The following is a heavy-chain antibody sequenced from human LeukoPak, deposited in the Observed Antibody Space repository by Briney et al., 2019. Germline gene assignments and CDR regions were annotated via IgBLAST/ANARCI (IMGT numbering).Heavy chain of an antibody. J-gene: IGHJ4*02. D-gene: IGHD1-1*01. Sequence: GGSLRLSCAASGFTFSTYAMSWVRQAPGKGLEWVSTISGSGGSTYYADSAKGRFTISRDNAKNSLYLQMNSLRDEDTAVYYCARSTGILDYWGQGTLVTVSS. CDR1: GFTFSTYA. CDR2: ISGSGGST. CDR3: ARSTGILDY. V-gene: IGHV3-23*01.